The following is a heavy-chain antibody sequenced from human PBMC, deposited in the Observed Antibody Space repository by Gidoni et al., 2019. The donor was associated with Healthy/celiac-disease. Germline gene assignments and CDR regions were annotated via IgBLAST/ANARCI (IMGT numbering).Heavy chain of an antibody. V-gene: IGHV2-5*02. CDR3: AHSPPFEYSSSSGPYYFDY. D-gene: IGHD6-6*01. Sequence: QITLKESGPTLVKPTQTLTLTCTFSGFSLSTSGVGVGWIRQPPGKALEWLALIYWDDDTRYSQSLKSRLTITKDTSKNQVVLKMTNMDPVDTATYYCAHSPPFEYSSSSGPYYFDYWGQGTLVTVSS. CDR1: GFSLSTSGVG. CDR2: IYWDDDT. J-gene: IGHJ4*02.